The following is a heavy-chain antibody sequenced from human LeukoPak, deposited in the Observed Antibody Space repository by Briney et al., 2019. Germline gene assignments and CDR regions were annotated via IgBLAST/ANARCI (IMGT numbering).Heavy chain of an antibody. D-gene: IGHD4-17*01. Sequence: PGGSLRLSCAASGFSFINYGMHWVRQAPGKGLEWVGVISDDGRSKDYADSVKGRFTISRDNSKDTLYLQMNSLRDEDTAVYYCAKRPSDYGDYVSYFDYWGQGTLVTVSS. CDR2: ISDDGRSK. CDR1: GFSFINYG. J-gene: IGHJ4*02. V-gene: IGHV3-30*18. CDR3: AKRPSDYGDYVSYFDY.